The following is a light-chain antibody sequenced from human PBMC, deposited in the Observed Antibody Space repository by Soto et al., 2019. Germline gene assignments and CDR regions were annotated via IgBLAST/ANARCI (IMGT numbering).Light chain of an antibody. Sequence: QSAQTQPASVSGSPGQSITISCTGTSSDIGAYNYVSWYQRHPGRAPKLIIYNVNDRPPWISDRFSGSKSDNAASLTISGLQTEDEADYLCSSYTSTGPQVLFGGGTKLTVL. J-gene: IGLJ2*01. CDR2: NVN. CDR1: SSDIGAYNY. CDR3: SSYTSTGPQVL. V-gene: IGLV2-14*03.